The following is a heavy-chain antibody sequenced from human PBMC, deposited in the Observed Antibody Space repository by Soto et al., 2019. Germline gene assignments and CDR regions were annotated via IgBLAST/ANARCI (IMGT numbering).Heavy chain of an antibody. V-gene: IGHV3-48*02. CDR2: ISDSGSNT. Sequence: EVQLVESGGGLVQPGGSLRLSCAAFGFKISSSSMNWVRQAPGRGLEWVAYISDSGSNTLDADSVKGRFTVSRDTAKNSLYLQMSGLRDAARAVYYCGKYYYDSSGYDGMDVWGKGTTVTVSS. J-gene: IGHJ6*04. D-gene: IGHD3-22*01. CDR3: GKYYYDSSGYDGMDV. CDR1: GFKISSSS.